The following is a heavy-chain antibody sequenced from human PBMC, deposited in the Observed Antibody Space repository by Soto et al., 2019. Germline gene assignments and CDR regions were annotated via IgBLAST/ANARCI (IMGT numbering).Heavy chain of an antibody. CDR3: AREVWSGSLYYGMDV. V-gene: IGHV1-3*01. D-gene: IGHD3-3*01. CDR1: GYGCSRYG. J-gene: IGHJ6*02. Sequence: VSGKGVGYGCSRYGIHWVRQAPGQRLEWMGWINAANGDTKYSPKFQGRVTITRDTSASTAYMELSSLRSDDTAAYYCAREVWSGSLYYGMDVWGQGTTVTVSS. CDR2: INAANGDT.